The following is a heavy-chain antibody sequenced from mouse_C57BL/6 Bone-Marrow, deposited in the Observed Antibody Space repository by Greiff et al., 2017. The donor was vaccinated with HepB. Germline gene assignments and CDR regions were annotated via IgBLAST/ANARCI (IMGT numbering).Heavy chain of an antibody. V-gene: IGHV1-15*01. CDR3: TGDYGYPFDY. Sequence: QVQLQQSGAELVRPGASVTLSCKASGYTFTDYDMHWVKQTPVHGLEWIGAIDPETGGTAYNQKFKGKAILTADKSSSTAYMELRSLTSEDSAVYYCTGDYGYPFDYWGQGTTLTVSS. CDR2: IDPETGGT. CDR1: GYTFTDYD. J-gene: IGHJ2*01. D-gene: IGHD2-2*01.